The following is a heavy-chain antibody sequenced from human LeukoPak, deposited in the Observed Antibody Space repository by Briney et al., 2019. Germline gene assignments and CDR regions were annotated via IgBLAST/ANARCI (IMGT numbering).Heavy chain of an antibody. CDR2: FDPEDGET. Sequence: GASVKVSRKASGYTLSQLTIHWVRQGPGQGLGWMGGFDPEDGETMYAQKFQGRVTMTKDTSTDAAYMELSSLRSEDTAVYYCATYSGSYPYYWGQGTLVTVSS. V-gene: IGHV1-24*01. J-gene: IGHJ4*02. D-gene: IGHD1-26*01. CDR3: ATYSGSYPYY. CDR1: GYTLSQLT.